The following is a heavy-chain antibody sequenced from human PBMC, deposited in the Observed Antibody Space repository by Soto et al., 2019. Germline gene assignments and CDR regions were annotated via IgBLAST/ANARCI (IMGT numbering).Heavy chain of an antibody. V-gene: IGHV1-69*13. J-gene: IGHJ6*02. D-gene: IGHD2-21*02. CDR3: AGGVGVTADYSYFGMVV. CDR1: GGTFSSYA. CDR2: IIPIFGTA. Sequence: SVKVSCKASGGTFSSYAISWVRQAPGQGLEWMGGIIPIFGTANYAQKFQGRVTITADESTSTAYMELSSLRSEDTAVYYCAGGVGVTADYSYFGMVVWGQGTPVTVSS.